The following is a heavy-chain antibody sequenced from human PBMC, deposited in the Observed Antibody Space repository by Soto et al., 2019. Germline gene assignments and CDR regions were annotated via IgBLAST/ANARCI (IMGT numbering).Heavy chain of an antibody. V-gene: IGHV1-3*01. CDR3: ARCPTVTAQTLFDY. J-gene: IGHJ4*02. CDR1: GYTFISYA. CDR2: INAGNGNT. D-gene: IGHD4-17*01. Sequence: QVQLVQSGAEVKQPGASVKVSCKASGYTFISYAMHWVRQAPGQRFEWMGWINAGNGNTEYSQKFQGRVTINRDTSASTAYMELSSLRSEDTAVYYCARCPTVTAQTLFDYWGQGTLVTVSS.